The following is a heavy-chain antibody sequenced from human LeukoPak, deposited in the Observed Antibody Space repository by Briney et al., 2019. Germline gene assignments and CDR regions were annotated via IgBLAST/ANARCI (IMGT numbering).Heavy chain of an antibody. Sequence: GGSLRLSCVVSGLTFSDYGMHWVRQAPGKGLEWVAFIWNDGSKEYYADSVKGRFTISRDNSKNTLSLQMNSLRAEDTAVYYCAKDAHQGSWSSGSLDSWGQESLVTASS. CDR1: GLTFSDYG. D-gene: IGHD3-10*01. V-gene: IGHV3-30*02. J-gene: IGHJ4*02. CDR2: IWNDGSKE. CDR3: AKDAHQGSWSSGSLDS.